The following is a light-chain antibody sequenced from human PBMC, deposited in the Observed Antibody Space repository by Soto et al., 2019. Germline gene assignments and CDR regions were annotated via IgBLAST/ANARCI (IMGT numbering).Light chain of an antibody. J-gene: IGKJ1*01. CDR2: GAS. V-gene: IGKV3-20*01. CDR3: QHYGSSRT. Sequence: EIVLTQSPGTLSLSPGERATLSCRASQSVSSSLAWYQQKPGQAPRLLIYGASSRATGIPDRFSGSGSGPDFTLTISRLEPEEFAVYFCQHYGSSRTFGQGTKVDIK. CDR1: QSVSSS.